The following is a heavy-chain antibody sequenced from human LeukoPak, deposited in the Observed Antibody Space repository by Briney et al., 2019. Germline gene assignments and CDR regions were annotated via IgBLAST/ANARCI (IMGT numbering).Heavy chain of an antibody. J-gene: IGHJ3*02. CDR2: IYYSGST. CDR3: ARCAQLGYDAFDI. Sequence: SKTLSLTCTVSGGSISSYYWSWIRQPPGKGLEWIGYIYYSGSTNYNPSLKSRVTISVDTSKNQFSLKLSSVTAADTAVYYCARCAQLGYDAFDIWGQGTMVTVSS. D-gene: IGHD6-13*01. V-gene: IGHV4-59*01. CDR1: GGSISSYY.